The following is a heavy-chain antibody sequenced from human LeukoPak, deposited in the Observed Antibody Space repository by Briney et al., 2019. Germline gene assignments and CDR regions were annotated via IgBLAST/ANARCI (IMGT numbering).Heavy chain of an antibody. CDR2: IGNTGRTT. CDR1: GFTFSNYA. V-gene: IGHV3-23*01. CDR3: AKVRGSGSYYNVQDASDI. D-gene: IGHD3-10*01. J-gene: IGHJ3*02. Sequence: QPGGSLRLSCAASGFTFSNYAMNWVRQAPGKGLEWVSCIGNTGRTTFYADSVKGRFTISRDNSKKTLYLQMNSLRAEDTAVYYCAKVRGSGSYYNVQDASDIWGQGTMVTASS.